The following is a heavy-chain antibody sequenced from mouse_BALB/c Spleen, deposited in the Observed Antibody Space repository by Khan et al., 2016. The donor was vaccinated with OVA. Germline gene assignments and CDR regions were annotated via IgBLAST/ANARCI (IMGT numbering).Heavy chain of an antibody. J-gene: IGHJ4*01. CDR1: GFNINDTC. Sequence: VQLKESGAELVKPGASVKLSCTASGFNINDTCLHWVKQRPEQGLEWIGRIDPANGDTKYDPKFQAKATITADTPSNIAYLQLSSLTADDTAVYYCARSNSLWPMDYCGQGTSVTVSS. CDR3: ARSNSLWPMDY. CDR2: IDPANGDT. V-gene: IGHV14-3*02. D-gene: IGHD1-1*01.